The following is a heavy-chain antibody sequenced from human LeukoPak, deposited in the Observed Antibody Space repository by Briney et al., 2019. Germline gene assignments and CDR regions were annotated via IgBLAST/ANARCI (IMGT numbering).Heavy chain of an antibody. D-gene: IGHD6-13*01. CDR1: GFTFSSYN. J-gene: IGHJ4*02. CDR3: ARGHSSSYDYYFDY. Sequence: GGSLRLSCAASGFTFSSYNINWVRQAPGKGLEWVSSISSSSSYIYYADSVKGRFTISRDNAKNSLYLQMSSLRAEDTAVYYCARGHSSSYDYYFDYWGQGTLVTVSS. CDR2: ISSSSSYI. V-gene: IGHV3-21*01.